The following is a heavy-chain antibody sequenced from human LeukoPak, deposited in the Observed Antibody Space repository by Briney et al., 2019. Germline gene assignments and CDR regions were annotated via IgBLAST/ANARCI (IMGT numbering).Heavy chain of an antibody. CDR2: INARVDT. J-gene: IGHJ5*02. V-gene: IGHV4-34*01. CDR1: GWSFNDYY. Sequence: SETLSLTRAVYGWSFNDYYWNWIRQPPGKGLEGIGEINARVDTNYTPSPKSRVTISVHTSKKQFSLRLTSMIAADTALYYCARGQVPAARGYNWFDPWGQGTLVTVSS. D-gene: IGHD2-2*01. CDR3: ARGQVPAARGYNWFDP.